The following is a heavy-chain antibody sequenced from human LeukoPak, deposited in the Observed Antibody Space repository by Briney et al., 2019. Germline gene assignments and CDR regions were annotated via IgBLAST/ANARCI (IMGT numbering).Heavy chain of an antibody. D-gene: IGHD6-6*01. CDR3: AKGPYSSSSGIYYFDY. Sequence: AGGSLRLSCAASGFTFSSYAMSWVRQAPGKGLEWVSAISGSGGSTYYADSVKGRFTISRDNSKNTLYLQMNSLRAEDTAVYYCAKGPYSSSSGIYYFDYWGQGTLVTVSS. J-gene: IGHJ4*02. V-gene: IGHV3-23*01. CDR1: GFTFSSYA. CDR2: ISGSGGST.